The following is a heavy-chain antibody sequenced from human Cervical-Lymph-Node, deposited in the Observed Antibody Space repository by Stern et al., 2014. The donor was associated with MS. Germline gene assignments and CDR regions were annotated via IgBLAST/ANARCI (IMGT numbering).Heavy chain of an antibody. CDR3: ARDTSSPERSDW. V-gene: IGHV3-53*01. CDR2: ITNIGST. D-gene: IGHD1-1*01. CDR1: GFTVSRDY. Sequence: EVQLVQSGGGVIQPGGSLRLSCTASGFTVSRDYMTWVRQAPGKGLDRVSLITNIGSTFYTDSVKGRFTISRDDSKNTVYLHMTSLRAEDTAMYYCARDTSSPERSDWWGQGTLVTVSS. J-gene: IGHJ4*02.